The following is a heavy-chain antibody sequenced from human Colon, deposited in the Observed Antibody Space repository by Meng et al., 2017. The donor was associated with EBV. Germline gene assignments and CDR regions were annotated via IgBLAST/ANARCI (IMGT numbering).Heavy chain of an antibody. J-gene: IGHJ4*02. CDR3: ARGPGGSYYLYYFDY. CDR1: GGSFSGYY. V-gene: IGHV4-34*01. CDR2: INHSGST. Sequence: QVQLQQWGAGLLKPSETLSLTCAVYGGSFSGYYWSWIRQPPEKGLEWIGEINHSGSTNYNPSLKSRVTISVDTSKKQFSLKLSSVTAADTAVYYCARGPGGSYYLYYFDYWGQGTLVNVSS. D-gene: IGHD1-26*01.